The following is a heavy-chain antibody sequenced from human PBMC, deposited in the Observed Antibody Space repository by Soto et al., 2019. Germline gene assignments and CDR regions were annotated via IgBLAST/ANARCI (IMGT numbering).Heavy chain of an antibody. Sequence: SETLSLTCTVSGGSINNNFWGWIRQPPGKGLEWIGYVYYDGHTDYNPSLESRVTIAVDTSKNQFSLRLTSVTAADTAVYYCARDLFGGYCLDYWGQGALGTVSS. J-gene: IGHJ4*02. CDR1: GGSINNNF. D-gene: IGHD5-12*01. CDR3: ARDLFGGYCLDY. V-gene: IGHV4-59*01. CDR2: VYYDGHT.